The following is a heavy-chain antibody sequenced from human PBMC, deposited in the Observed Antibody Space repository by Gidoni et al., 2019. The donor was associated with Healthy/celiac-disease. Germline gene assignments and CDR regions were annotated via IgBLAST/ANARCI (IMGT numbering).Heavy chain of an antibody. J-gene: IGHJ4*02. CDR3: ASVAGTFDY. D-gene: IGHD6-19*01. Sequence: QVQLVESVGGVVQPVRSLRLSCSASGFTFSSYGMHWVRQAPGTGLEWVEVIGYDGSNKYYADYVKGRFTISRDNSKNTLYLQMNSLRAEETAVYYCASVAGTFDYWGQGTLVTVSS. V-gene: IGHV3-33*01. CDR1: GFTFSSYG. CDR2: IGYDGSNK.